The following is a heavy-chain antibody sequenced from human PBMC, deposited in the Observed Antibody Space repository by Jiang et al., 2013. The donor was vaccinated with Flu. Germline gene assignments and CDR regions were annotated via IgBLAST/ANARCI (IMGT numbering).Heavy chain of an antibody. V-gene: IGHV6-1*01. D-gene: IGHD2/OR15-2a*01. CDR3: TRGRMSAFDI. Sequence: SQTLSLTCAISGDSVSSNSAAWNWIRQSPSRGLEWLGRAFYRSKWYYDYAVSVKSRITIKPDTSRNQVALQLNSVTPDDSAVYYCTRGRMSAFDIWGQGTMVTVSS. CDR1: GDSVSSNSAA. CDR2: AFYRSKWYY. J-gene: IGHJ3*02.